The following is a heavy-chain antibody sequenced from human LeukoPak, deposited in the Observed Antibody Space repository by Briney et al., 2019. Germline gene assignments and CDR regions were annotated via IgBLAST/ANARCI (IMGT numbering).Heavy chain of an antibody. J-gene: IGHJ4*02. CDR1: GVSFSDSY. V-gene: IGHV3-11*01. Sequence: LSLTCTVSGVSFSDSYWSWIRQAPGKGLEWISYIRSVGNINYYPYSVKRRITISMDKTKNSLYLQMNSLRAEDAAVYYCAREAYSSASFDYWGQGTLVTVSS. D-gene: IGHD6-25*01. CDR3: AREAYSSASFDY. CDR2: IRSVGNIN.